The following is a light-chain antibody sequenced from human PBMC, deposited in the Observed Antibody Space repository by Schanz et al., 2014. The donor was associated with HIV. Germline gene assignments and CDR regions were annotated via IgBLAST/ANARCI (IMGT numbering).Light chain of an antibody. J-gene: IGLJ1*01. Sequence: QSALTQPPSASGSPGQSVTISCTGTSSDVGGHNYVSWYQQHPGKAPKLMIHEVSKRPSGVPDRFSGSKSGNTASLTVSGLQAEDEADYYCSSYAASYNFVFGTGTKLTVL. CDR1: SSDVGGHNY. V-gene: IGLV2-8*01. CDR2: EVS. CDR3: SSYAASYNFV.